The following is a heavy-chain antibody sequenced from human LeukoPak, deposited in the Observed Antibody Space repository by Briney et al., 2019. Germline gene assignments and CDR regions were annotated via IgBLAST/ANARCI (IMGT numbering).Heavy chain of an antibody. D-gene: IGHD2-2*01. V-gene: IGHV1-69*06. CDR3: AREGYCSSTSCLLNWFDP. J-gene: IGHJ5*02. CDR1: GGTFSSYA. Sequence: SVKVSCKASGGTFSSYAISWVRQAPGQGLEWMGGIIPIFGTATYAQKFQGRVTITADKSTSTAYMELSGLRSEDTAVYYCAREGYCSSTSCLLNWFDPWGQGTLVTASS. CDR2: IIPIFGTA.